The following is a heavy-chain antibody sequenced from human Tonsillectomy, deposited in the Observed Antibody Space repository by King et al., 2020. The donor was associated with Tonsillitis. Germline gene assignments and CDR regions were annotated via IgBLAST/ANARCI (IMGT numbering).Heavy chain of an antibody. D-gene: IGHD6-19*01. J-gene: IGHJ4*02. CDR2: ISYDGSNK. CDR3: AKEAYSSGWAFDY. V-gene: IGHV3-30*18. CDR1: GFTFSSHG. Sequence: VQLVESGGGVVQPGRSLRLSCAASGFTFSSHGMHLGRQAPGKGREWVAVISYDGSNKYYAESVKGRFTISRDNSKNTLYMKRNSLRAEDTAVYYCAKEAYSSGWAFDYWGQGTLVTVSS.